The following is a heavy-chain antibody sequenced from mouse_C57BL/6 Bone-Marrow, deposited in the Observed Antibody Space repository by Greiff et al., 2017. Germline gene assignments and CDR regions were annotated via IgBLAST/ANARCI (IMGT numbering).Heavy chain of an antibody. CDR3: AKRGGSNSREFYFDY. CDR1: GYTFTSYW. J-gene: IGHJ2*01. V-gene: IGHV1-52*01. CDR2: IDPSDSET. Sequence: QVQLQQPGAELVRPGSSVKLSCKASGYTFTSYWMNWVKQRPIQGLEWIGNIDPSDSETHSNQKFKDKATLTVYKSSSTAYMQLSSLTAEDSAVYYCAKRGGSNSREFYFDYWGQGTTLTVSS. D-gene: IGHD2-5*01.